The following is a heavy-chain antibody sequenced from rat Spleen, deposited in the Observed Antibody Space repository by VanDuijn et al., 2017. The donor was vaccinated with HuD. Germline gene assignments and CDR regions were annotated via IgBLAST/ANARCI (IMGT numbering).Heavy chain of an antibody. CDR3: ARQGGNGHYFDY. CDR2: ISSDGGRN. J-gene: IGHJ2*01. D-gene: IGHD1-11*01. Sequence: EVQLVESDGGLVQPGGSLKLSCAASGFAFSDFFMAWVRQAPAKGLEWVATISSDGGRNFYRDSVKGRFTISRDNAKSSLYLQMDSLRSEDTATYYCARQGGNGHYFDYWGQGVMVTVSS. CDR1: GFAFSDFF. V-gene: IGHV5-29*01.